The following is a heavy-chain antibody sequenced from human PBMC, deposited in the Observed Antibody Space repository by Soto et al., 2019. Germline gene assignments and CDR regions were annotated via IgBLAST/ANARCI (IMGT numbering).Heavy chain of an antibody. CDR1: GYNFAGYW. Sequence: GESLKISCKGSGYNFAGYWIAWVRQMPGKGLDLMGIIYTSDSDTRYRPSFQGQVTISADKSISSAYLQWSSLRASDTAMYYCARGGVSTRTFDYWGQGTPVTVSS. CDR2: IYTSDSDT. CDR3: ARGGVSTRTFDY. V-gene: IGHV5-51*01. D-gene: IGHD3-3*01. J-gene: IGHJ4*02.